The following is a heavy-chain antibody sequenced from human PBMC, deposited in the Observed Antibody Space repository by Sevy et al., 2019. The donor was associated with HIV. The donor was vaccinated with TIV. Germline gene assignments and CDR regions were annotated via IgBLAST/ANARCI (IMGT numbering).Heavy chain of an antibody. Sequence: GGFLRFSCAASGFTFSSYWMSWVRQAPGKGLEWVANIKQDGSEKYYVDSVKGRFTISRDNAKNSLYLQMNSLRAEDTYEYYCARVLLGANGDFDYWGQGTLVTVSS. V-gene: IGHV3-7*03. J-gene: IGHJ4*02. CDR3: ARVLLGANGDFDY. D-gene: IGHD1-26*01. CDR2: IKQDGSEK. CDR1: GFTFSSYW.